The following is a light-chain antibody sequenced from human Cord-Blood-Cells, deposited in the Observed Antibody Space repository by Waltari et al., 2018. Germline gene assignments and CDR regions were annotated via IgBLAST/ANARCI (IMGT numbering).Light chain of an antibody. CDR3: QQYNNWPPGT. CDR2: GAS. Sequence: EIVMTQSPATLSVSPGERATLPCRASQSVSSNLAWYQQKPGQAPRLLICGASTRATGIPARFSGSGSGTEFTLTISSLQSEDFAVYYCQQYNNWPPGTFGQGTKVEIK. J-gene: IGKJ1*01. V-gene: IGKV3-15*01. CDR1: QSVSSN.